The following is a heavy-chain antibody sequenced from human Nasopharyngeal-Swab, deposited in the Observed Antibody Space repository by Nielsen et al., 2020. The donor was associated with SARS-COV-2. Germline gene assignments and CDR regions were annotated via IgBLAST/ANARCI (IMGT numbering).Heavy chain of an antibody. CDR1: GGTFSSYA. Sequence: SVKVSCKASGGTFSSYAISWVRQAPGQGLEWMGRIIPILGIANYAQKFQGRVTITADKSTSTAYMELSSLRSEDTAVYYCARWVLTDGGNTRYFDYWGQGTLVTVSS. CDR3: ARWVLTDGGNTRYFDY. CDR2: IIPILGIA. J-gene: IGHJ4*02. D-gene: IGHD4-23*01. V-gene: IGHV1-69*04.